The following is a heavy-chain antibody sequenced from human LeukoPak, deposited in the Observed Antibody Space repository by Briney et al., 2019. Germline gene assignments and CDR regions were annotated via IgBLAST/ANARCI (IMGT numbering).Heavy chain of an antibody. V-gene: IGHV1-2*04. CDR3: ARRGYCSGGSCYSSYYYYYGMDV. D-gene: IGHD2-15*01. Sequence: ASVKVSCKASGYTFTGYYMHWVRQAPGQGLEWMGWINPNSGGTNYAQKFQGWVTMTRDTSISTAYMELSRLRSEDTAVYYCARRGYCSGGSCYSSYYYYYGMDVWGQGTTVTVSS. J-gene: IGHJ6*02. CDR1: GYTFTGYY. CDR2: INPNSGGT.